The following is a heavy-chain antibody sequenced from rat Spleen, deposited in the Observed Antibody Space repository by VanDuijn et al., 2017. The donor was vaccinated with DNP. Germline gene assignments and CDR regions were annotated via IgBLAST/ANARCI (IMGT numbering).Heavy chain of an antibody. CDR2: ISYDGGSI. Sequence: EVQLVESGGGLVQPGRSLKLSCAASGFTFSNYGMAWVRQAPTKGLEWVAYISYDGGSIHYGDAVKGRFTISRDNAKNTLYLQMNSLRSEDTATYYCARGSGTYYWYFDFWGPGTMVTVSS. V-gene: IGHV5S13*01. CDR1: GFTFSNYG. CDR3: ARGSGTYYWYFDF. D-gene: IGHD5-1*01. J-gene: IGHJ1*01.